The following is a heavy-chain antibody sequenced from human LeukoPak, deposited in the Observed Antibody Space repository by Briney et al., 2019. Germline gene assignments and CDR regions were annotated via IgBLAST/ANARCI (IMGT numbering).Heavy chain of an antibody. V-gene: IGHV4-39*01. CDR3: ARFKGGTGFDY. CDR1: GGSITTTDFD. D-gene: IGHD1-26*01. CDR2: ISSSGKA. J-gene: IGHJ4*02. Sequence: SETLSLTCAVSGGSITTTDFDWAWIRQPPGQGFEWIATISSSGKAYYYPSLMIRVTISVDKSKNQFSLDVTSVTAADTGLFYCARFKGGTGFDYWGRGILVIVS.